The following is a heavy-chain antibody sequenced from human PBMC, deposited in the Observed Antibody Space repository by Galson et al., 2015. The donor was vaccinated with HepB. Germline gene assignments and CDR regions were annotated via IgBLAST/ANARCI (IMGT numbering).Heavy chain of an antibody. CDR1: GFNFGIHS. V-gene: IGHV3-48*01. J-gene: IGHJ4*02. CDR2: ITSTSTVI. CDR3: ARDGEPRAY. D-gene: IGHD2-21*01. Sequence: SLRLSCAASGFNFGIHSMNWVRQAPGKGLEWVSYITSTSTVIKYADSVKGRFTISRDNAKNSLYLQMNSLRAEDTAVYYCARDGEPRAYWGQGTLVTVSS.